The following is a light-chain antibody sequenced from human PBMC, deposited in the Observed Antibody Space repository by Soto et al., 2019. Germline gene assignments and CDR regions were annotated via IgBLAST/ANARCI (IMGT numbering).Light chain of an antibody. Sequence: DIQMTESPYSLSAVVGDRVTIACRASQNINTYLNWYQQKPGKAPKLLIFDAASLQNGVPSRFSGSGSGTDFTLTISSLQPEDIATYYCQHCDSLPLTFGQGTRLEIK. CDR2: DAA. CDR3: QHCDSLPLT. J-gene: IGKJ5*01. CDR1: QNINTY. V-gene: IGKV1-33*01.